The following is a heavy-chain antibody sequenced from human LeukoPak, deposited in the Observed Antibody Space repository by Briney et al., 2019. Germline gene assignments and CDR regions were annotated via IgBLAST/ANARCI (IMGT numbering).Heavy chain of an antibody. CDR1: GFTFSSYA. CDR2: ISGSGAGT. J-gene: IGHJ4*02. Sequence: GGSLRLSCAASGFTFSSYAMSWVRQAPGKGLEWVSGISGSGAGTYYADSVKGRFTISRDNSKNTLYLQMNSLRAEDTAVYYCAKEGGIVVVTAILAYWGQGTLVTVSS. V-gene: IGHV3-23*01. D-gene: IGHD2-21*02. CDR3: AKEGGIVVVTAILAY.